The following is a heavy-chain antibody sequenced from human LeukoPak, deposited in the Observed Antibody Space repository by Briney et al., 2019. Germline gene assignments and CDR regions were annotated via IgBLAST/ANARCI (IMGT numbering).Heavy chain of an antibody. V-gene: IGHV4-34*01. CDR2: INHSGST. CDR3: ARADDYVRFDP. CDR1: GGSFSGYY. D-gene: IGHD4-17*01. Sequence: PSETLSLTCAVYGGSFSGYYWSWIRQPPGKGLEWFGEINHSGSTNYNPSLKSRVTISVDTSKNQFSLKLSSVTAADTAVYYCARADDYVRFDPWGQGTLVTVSS. J-gene: IGHJ5*02.